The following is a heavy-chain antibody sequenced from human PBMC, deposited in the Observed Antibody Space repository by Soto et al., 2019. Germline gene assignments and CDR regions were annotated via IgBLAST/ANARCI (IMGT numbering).Heavy chain of an antibody. Sequence: SVKVSCKASGYTFTSYGINWVRQAPGRGLEWMGWINPGNGNTKYSQQFQGRVIIDRDTSASTAYMELSSLRSEDTAVYYCARGGYFDSSNYLAYWGLGTLVTVSS. D-gene: IGHD3-22*01. CDR2: INPGNGNT. CDR1: GYTFTSYG. CDR3: ARGGYFDSSNYLAY. J-gene: IGHJ4*02. V-gene: IGHV1-3*01.